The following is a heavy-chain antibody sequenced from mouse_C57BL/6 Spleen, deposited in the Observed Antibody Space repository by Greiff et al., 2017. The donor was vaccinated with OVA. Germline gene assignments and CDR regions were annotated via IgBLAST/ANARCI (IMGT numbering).Heavy chain of an antibody. D-gene: IGHD1-1*01. CDR3: ARDQGDYYGSADYFDY. Sequence: EVQLVESGGGLVKPGGSLKLSCAASGFTFSRYAMSWVRQTPEKRLEWVATISDGGSYTYYPDNVKGRFTISRDNAKNNLYLQMSHLKSEDTAMYYCARDQGDYYGSADYFDYWGQGTTLTVSS. CDR1: GFTFSRYA. J-gene: IGHJ2*01. CDR2: ISDGGSYT. V-gene: IGHV5-4*01.